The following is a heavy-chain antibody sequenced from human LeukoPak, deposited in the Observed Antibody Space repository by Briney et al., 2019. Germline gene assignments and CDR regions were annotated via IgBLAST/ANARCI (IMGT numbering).Heavy chain of an antibody. D-gene: IGHD4/OR15-4a*01. CDR1: GFTFSSYN. Sequence: GGSLRLSCAASGFTFSSYNMNWVRQAPGKGLEWVSSISSGSSYIYYADSVKGRFTISRDNAKNSLYLQMNSLRAEDTALYYCARYGGNAFDVWGQGTMVTVSS. CDR2: ISSGSSYI. J-gene: IGHJ3*01. V-gene: IGHV3-21*01. CDR3: ARYGGNAFDV.